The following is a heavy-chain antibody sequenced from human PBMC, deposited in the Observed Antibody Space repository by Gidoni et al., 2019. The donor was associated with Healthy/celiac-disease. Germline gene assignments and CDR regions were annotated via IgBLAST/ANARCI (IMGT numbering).Heavy chain of an antibody. CDR2: ISGSGGGT. CDR3: AKVAQTLIVAFPFDP. J-gene: IGHJ5*02. D-gene: IGHD3-22*01. V-gene: IGHV3-23*01. CDR1: GFTFRSYT. Sequence: EVQLLESVGGLVQPGGSLRLSCAASGFTFRSYTMSWVRQAPGKGLEWVSSISGSGGGTYYADSVKGRFTISRDNSKNTLYLQMNSLRAEDTAVYYCAKVAQTLIVAFPFDPWGQGTLVTVSS.